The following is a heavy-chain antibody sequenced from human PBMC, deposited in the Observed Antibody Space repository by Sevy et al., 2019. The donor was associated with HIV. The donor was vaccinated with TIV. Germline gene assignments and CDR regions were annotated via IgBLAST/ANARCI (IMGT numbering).Heavy chain of an antibody. CDR2: ISWNSNTI. CDR3: AKDYRTYSGSYSLDY. CDR1: GFSFEDYA. Sequence: GGSLRLSCAASGFSFEDYAMHWVRQVPGKGLEWVSSISWNSNTIDYADSVKGRFTISRDNAKNSLYLKMNSLRNGDPALYYWAKDYRTYSGSYSLDYWGQGTLVTVSS. V-gene: IGHV3-9*01. J-gene: IGHJ4*02. D-gene: IGHD1-26*01.